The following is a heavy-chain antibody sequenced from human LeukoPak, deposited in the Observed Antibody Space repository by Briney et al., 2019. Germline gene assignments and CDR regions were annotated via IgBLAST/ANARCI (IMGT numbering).Heavy chain of an antibody. V-gene: IGHV4-39*01. D-gene: IGHD6-6*01. CDR1: GGSMSSSSYY. CDR3: ARLYHGGGSSYYFDY. J-gene: IGHJ4*02. CDR2: IYSSGST. Sequence: PSETLSLTCTVSGGSMSSSSYYWGWIRQPPGKGLEWIGSIYSSGSTYYNPSLKSRVTISVDTSKNQFSLKLSSMTAADTAVYYCARLYHGGGSSYYFDYWGQGTLVTVSS.